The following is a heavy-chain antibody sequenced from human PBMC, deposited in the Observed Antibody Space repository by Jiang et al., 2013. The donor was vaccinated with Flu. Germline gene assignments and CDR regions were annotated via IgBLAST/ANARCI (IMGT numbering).Heavy chain of an antibody. Sequence: ETLSLTCAVSGSSISSGYHWGWVRQPPGKGLEWIGSIHYSETTYYKPSLESRVTISVDTSKNQFSLKLSSVTAADTAVYYCARLQSMTYHIPFDYWGQGALVTVSS. J-gene: IGHJ4*02. CDR2: IHYSETT. V-gene: IGHV4-38-2*01. D-gene: IGHD3-9*01. CDR3: ARLQSMTYHIPFDY. CDR1: GSSISSGYH.